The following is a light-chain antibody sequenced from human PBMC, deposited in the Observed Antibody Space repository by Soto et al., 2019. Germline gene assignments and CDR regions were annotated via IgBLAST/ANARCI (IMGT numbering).Light chain of an antibody. CDR1: SSNIGAGYD. J-gene: IGLJ1*01. Sequence: QSVLTQPPSVSGAPGQRVTISCTGSSSNIGAGYDVHWYQQLPGTAPKLLIYGNSNRPSGVPDRFSGSKSGTSASLAITGLHADDEADYYCQAYDNSLIVNYVFGTGTKVTVL. CDR2: GNS. CDR3: QAYDNSLIVNYV. V-gene: IGLV1-40*01.